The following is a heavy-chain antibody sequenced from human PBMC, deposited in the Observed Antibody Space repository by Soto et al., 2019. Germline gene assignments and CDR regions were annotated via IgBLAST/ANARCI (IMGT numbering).Heavy chain of an antibody. V-gene: IGHV4-59*08. CDR1: GASISGFY. J-gene: IGHJ4*02. CDR3: ARSRGAAAGENFFDF. Sequence: SETLSLTCAVSGASISGFYLSWIRQPPGKGLEWIGYIYYTGSTKYNPSLKSPVTISVDTSKNQFSLKLSSVTAADTAVYYCARSRGAAAGENFFDFWGQGTLVTVSS. D-gene: IGHD6-13*01. CDR2: IYYTGST.